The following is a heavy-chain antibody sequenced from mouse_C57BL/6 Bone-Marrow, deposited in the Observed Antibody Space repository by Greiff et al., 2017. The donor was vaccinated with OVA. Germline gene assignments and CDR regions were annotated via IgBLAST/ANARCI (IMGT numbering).Heavy chain of an antibody. J-gene: IGHJ1*03. Sequence: EVMLVESGGGLVQPGGSLSLSCAASGFTFTDYYMSWVRQPPGKALEWLGFIRNKANGYTTEYSASVKGRFTISRDNSQSILYLQMNALRAEDSATYYCARLTKGYFDVWGTGTTVTVSS. CDR1: GFTFTDYY. V-gene: IGHV7-3*01. CDR3: ARLTKGYFDV. CDR2: IRNKANGYTT. D-gene: IGHD1-1*01.